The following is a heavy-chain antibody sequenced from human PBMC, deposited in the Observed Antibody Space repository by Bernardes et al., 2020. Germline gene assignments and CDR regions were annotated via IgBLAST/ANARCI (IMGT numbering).Heavy chain of an antibody. D-gene: IGHD3-3*01. J-gene: IGHJ4*02. CDR2: IKSKTDGGTT. Sequence: WGSLRLWCASSGFTFSNAWMSWVQKAPGKGLEWVGRIKSKTDGGTTDYAAPVKGRFTISRDDSKNTLYLQMNSLKTEDTAVYYCTTDLWAPEEGIVRFLEWLSPNFDYWGQGNLVTVSS. V-gene: IGHV3-15*01. CDR1: GFTFSNAW. CDR3: TTDLWAPEEGIVRFLEWLSPNFDY.